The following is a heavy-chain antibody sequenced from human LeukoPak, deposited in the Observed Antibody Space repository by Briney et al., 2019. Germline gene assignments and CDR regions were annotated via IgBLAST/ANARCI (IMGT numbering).Heavy chain of an antibody. CDR1: GFTFSDNY. V-gene: IGHV3-11*04. Sequence: GGSLRLSCAASGFTFSDNYMSWIRQAPGKGLEWVSYISSSGSIYYADSVKGRFTISRDNAKNSLYLQMNSLRAEDTAVYYCARDWRDSSGKFPNDAFDIWGQGRMVPVSS. CDR3: ARDWRDSSGKFPNDAFDI. J-gene: IGHJ3*02. CDR2: ISSSGSI. D-gene: IGHD3-22*01.